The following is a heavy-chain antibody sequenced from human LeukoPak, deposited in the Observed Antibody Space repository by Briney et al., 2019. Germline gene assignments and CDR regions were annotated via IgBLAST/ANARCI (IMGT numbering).Heavy chain of an antibody. CDR3: ARRSAFWKSLDF. D-gene: IGHD3-3*01. CDR1: DGSISSDNYY. V-gene: IGHV4-39*01. Sequence: SATLSLTCTVSDGSISSDNYYWGWTRQSPGKGLEWIASAYYTGTTYYTPSLTTRATISVDTSKNLFSLKLSSVTAADTAVYYCARRSAFWKSLDFWGQGTLLTVSS. CDR2: AYYTGTT. J-gene: IGHJ4*02.